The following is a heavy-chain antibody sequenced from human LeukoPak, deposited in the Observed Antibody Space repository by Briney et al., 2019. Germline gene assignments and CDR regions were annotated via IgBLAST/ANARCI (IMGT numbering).Heavy chain of an antibody. CDR2: IFHSGNT. Sequence: PSEPLSLTCAVSGYSISSGYFWGWLRQSPRKGLEWIGSIFHSGNTYYNPSLKSRVTLSVDTSKNEFSLRLTSVTAEDTAMYYCASPRGTYIDYWGQGTLVTVSS. J-gene: IGHJ4*02. D-gene: IGHD3-16*01. CDR1: GYSISSGYF. CDR3: ASPRGTYIDY. V-gene: IGHV4-38-2*01.